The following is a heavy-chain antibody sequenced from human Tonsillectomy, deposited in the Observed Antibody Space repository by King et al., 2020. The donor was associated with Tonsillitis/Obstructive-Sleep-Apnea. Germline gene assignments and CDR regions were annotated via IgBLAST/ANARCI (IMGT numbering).Heavy chain of an antibody. D-gene: IGHD1-26*01. CDR3: ARGKVGGNEGAFDI. V-gene: IGHV1-18*01. Sequence: VQLVQSGVEVKKPGASVKVSCKASGYTFITYGISWVRQAPGQGLQYMGWINTYNGNKNYAQKVQGRVTMTTDTSTSTVYMELMGLRSDDTAVYYCARGKVGGNEGAFDIWGQGTMVTVSS. CDR1: GYTFITYG. J-gene: IGHJ3*02. CDR2: INTYNGNK.